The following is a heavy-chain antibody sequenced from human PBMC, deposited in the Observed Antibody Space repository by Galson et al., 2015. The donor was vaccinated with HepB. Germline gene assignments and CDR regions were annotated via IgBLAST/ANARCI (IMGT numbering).Heavy chain of an antibody. CDR3: TTAYCGGDCYLPDLFFDY. V-gene: IGHV3-15*01. D-gene: IGHD2-21*01. CDR2: IKSKTDGGTT. J-gene: IGHJ4*02. CDR1: GFTFSNAW. Sequence: SLRLSCAASGFTFSNAWMSWVRQAPGKGLEWVGRIKSKTDGGTTDYAAPVKGRFTISRDDSKNTLYLQMNSLKTEDTAVYYCTTAYCGGDCYLPDLFFDYWGQGTLVTVSS.